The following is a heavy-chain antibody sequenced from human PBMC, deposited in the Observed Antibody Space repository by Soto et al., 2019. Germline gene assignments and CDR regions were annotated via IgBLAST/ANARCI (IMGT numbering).Heavy chain of an antibody. D-gene: IGHD1-1*01. V-gene: IGHV3-30-3*01. Sequence: GGSLRLSCAASGFTFSSYAMHWVRQAPGKGLEWVAVISYDGSNKYYADSVKGRFTISRDNSKNTLYLQMNSLRAEDTAVYYCASGTTREYFDYWGQGTLVTVSS. CDR3: ASGTTREYFDY. CDR1: GFTFSSYA. CDR2: ISYDGSNK. J-gene: IGHJ4*02.